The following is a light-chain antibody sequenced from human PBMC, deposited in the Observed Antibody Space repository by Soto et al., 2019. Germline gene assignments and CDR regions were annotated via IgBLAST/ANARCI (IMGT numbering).Light chain of an antibody. Sequence: QSALTQPASVSGSRGQSIIISCVGRNTDVGQDKSVSWYQQGPGKAPKLLIFEVTNRPSGVSNRFSGSMSGNTASLTISGLQPDDEGDYYCAAWHDSLNGVLFGGGTKLNVL. CDR3: AAWHDSLNGVL. V-gene: IGLV2-14*01. CDR2: EVT. J-gene: IGLJ2*01. CDR1: NTDVGQDKS.